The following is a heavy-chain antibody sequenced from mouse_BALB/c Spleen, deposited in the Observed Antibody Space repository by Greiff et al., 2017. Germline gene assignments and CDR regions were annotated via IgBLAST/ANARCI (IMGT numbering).Heavy chain of an antibody. J-gene: IGHJ3*01. Sequence: VQLQQSGTVLARPGASVKMSCKASGYTFTSYWMHWVKQRPGQGLEWIGAIYPGNSDTSYNQKFKGKAKLTAVTSTSTAYMELSSLTNEDSAVYYCTKGGYYGGFAYWGQGTLVTVSA. V-gene: IGHV1-5*01. CDR3: TKGGYYGGFAY. D-gene: IGHD1-1*01. CDR1: GYTFTSYW. CDR2: IYPGNSDT.